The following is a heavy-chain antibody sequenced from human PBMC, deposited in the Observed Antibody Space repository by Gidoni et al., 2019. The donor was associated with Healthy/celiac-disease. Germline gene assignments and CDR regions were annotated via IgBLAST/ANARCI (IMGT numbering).Heavy chain of an antibody. Sequence: QVQLQESGPGLVKPSPTLSLTCPVSGGSTSRGGYYWSWIRQHPGKGLGWIGYIYYSGRTYANPSLKRPVTISVDTSKTQFSLTLSSVTAADTAVYYCASHDSSYLVIDYWGQGTLVTVSS. CDR3: ASHDSSYLVIDY. CDR2: IYYSGRT. D-gene: IGHD3-22*01. CDR1: GGSTSRGGYY. J-gene: IGHJ4*02. V-gene: IGHV4-31*01.